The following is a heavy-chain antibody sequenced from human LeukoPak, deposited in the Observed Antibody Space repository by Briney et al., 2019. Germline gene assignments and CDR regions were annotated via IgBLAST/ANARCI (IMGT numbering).Heavy chain of an antibody. Sequence: SVKVSCKASGGTFSSYAISWVRQAPGQGLEWMGGIIPIFGTANYAQKFQGRVTITADESTSTAYMELSSLRSEDTAVYYCATSIVVASATGGNPPPYHYYYGMDVWGQGTTVTVSS. D-gene: IGHD2-15*01. CDR1: GGTFSSYA. CDR3: ATSIVVASATGGNPPPYHYYYGMDV. V-gene: IGHV1-69*13. J-gene: IGHJ6*02. CDR2: IIPIFGTA.